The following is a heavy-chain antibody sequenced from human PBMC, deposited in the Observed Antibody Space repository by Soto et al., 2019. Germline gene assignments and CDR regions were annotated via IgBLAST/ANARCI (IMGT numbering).Heavy chain of an antibody. CDR3: ARGWGRIFDY. J-gene: IGHJ4*02. V-gene: IGHV4-59*12. Sequence: PSETLSLTCTVSGGTISSWYWSWIRQPPGKGLEWIGYIYYSGSTNYNPSLKSRVTISVDTSKNQFSLKLSSVTAADTAVYYCARGWGRIFDYWGQGTLVTVSS. CDR2: IYYSGST. CDR1: GGTISSWY. D-gene: IGHD7-27*01.